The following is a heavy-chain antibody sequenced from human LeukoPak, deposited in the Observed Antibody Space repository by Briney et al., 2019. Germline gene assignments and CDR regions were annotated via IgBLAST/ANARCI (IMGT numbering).Heavy chain of an antibody. CDR2: LYTGGNT. CDR3: ARGFYFVGRQPAYAFDF. J-gene: IGHJ4*02. Sequence: GGSLRLSCAASGFSVNGNYMTWVRQAPGKGLEWVSVLYTGGNTYYAESVQGRFSISRDNSRNTLYLQMNSLRAEDTAVYYCARGFYFVGRQPAYAFDFWGLGTLVTVSS. V-gene: IGHV3-53*01. CDR1: GFSVNGNY. D-gene: IGHD3-10*02.